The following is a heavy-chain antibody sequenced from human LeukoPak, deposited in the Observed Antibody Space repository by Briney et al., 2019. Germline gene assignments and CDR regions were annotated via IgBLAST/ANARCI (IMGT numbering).Heavy chain of an antibody. J-gene: IGHJ4*02. CDR2: ISSSSSTI. V-gene: IGHV3-48*01. CDR3: ARRVTMVRGATPRFDY. D-gene: IGHD3-10*01. Sequence: PGGSLRLSCAASGFTFSSYSMNWVRQAPGKGLEWVSYISSSSSTIYYADSVKGRFTISRDNAKNSLYLQMNSLRAEDTAVYYCARRVTMVRGATPRFDYWGQGTLVTVSS. CDR1: GFTFSSYS.